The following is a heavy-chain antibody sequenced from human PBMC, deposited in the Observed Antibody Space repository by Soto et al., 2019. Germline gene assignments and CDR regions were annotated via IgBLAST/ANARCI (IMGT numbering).Heavy chain of an antibody. V-gene: IGHV3-30*18. Sequence: GGSLRLSCAASGFTFSSYGMHWVRQAPGKGLEWVAVISYDGSNKYYADSVKGRFTISRDNSKNTLALQMNSLRAEDTAVYYCVKFSTGRLGPGVFDYWGQGTLVTV. D-gene: IGHD6-19*01. CDR3: VKFSTGRLGPGVFDY. CDR1: GFTFSSYG. J-gene: IGHJ4*02. CDR2: ISYDGSNK.